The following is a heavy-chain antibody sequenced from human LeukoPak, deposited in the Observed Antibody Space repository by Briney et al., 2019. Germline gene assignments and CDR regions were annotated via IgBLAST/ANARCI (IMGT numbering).Heavy chain of an antibody. V-gene: IGHV3-23*01. CDR1: GFTFSSYS. D-gene: IGHD4-17*01. J-gene: IGHJ4*02. CDR3: AKELRKPLRAYYFAY. CDR2: ISNSGGST. Sequence: GSLRLSCAASGFTFSSYSMTWVRQAPGKGLEWVSTISNSGGSTYYADSVKGRFTISRDNSKNTLYLHMNSLRDEDTAGDYCAKELRKPLRAYYFAYRGQGSQASDS.